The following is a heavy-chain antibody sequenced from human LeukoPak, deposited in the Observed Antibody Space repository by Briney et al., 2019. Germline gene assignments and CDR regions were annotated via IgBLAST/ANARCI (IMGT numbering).Heavy chain of an antibody. V-gene: IGHV1-18*01. CDR3: ASNMITMVRGVGVDY. CDR2: ISAYNGNT. D-gene: IGHD3-10*01. CDR1: GYTFTSYG. J-gene: IGHJ4*02. Sequence: ASVKVSCKASGYTFTSYGISWVRQAPGQGFEWMGWISAYNGNTNYAQKLQGRVTMTTDTSTSTAYMELRSLRSDDTAVYYCASNMITMVRGVGVDYWGQGTLVTVSS.